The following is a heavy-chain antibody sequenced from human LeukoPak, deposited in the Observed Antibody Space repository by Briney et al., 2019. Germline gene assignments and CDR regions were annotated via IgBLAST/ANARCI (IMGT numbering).Heavy chain of an antibody. V-gene: IGHV1-2*02. CDR1: VYTFTGYY. CDR3: ARDIWFGELTDAFDI. CDR2: INPNSGGT. Sequence: ASVKVSCKASVYTFTGYYMHWVRQAPGQGLEWMGWINPNSGGTNYAQKFQGRVTMTRDTSISTAYMELSRLRSDDTAVYYCARDIWFGELTDAFDIWGQGTMVTVSS. D-gene: IGHD3-10*01. J-gene: IGHJ3*02.